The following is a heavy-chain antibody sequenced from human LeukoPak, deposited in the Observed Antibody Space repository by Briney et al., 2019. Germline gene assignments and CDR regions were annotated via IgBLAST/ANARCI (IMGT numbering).Heavy chain of an antibody. CDR2: INHSGST. V-gene: IGHV4-34*01. D-gene: IGHD3-22*01. J-gene: IGHJ4*02. Sequence: SETLSLTCAVYGGSFSGYYWSWIRQPPGKGLEWIGEINHSGSTNYNPSLKSRVTISVDTSKNQFSLKLSSVTAADTAVYYCARGRSYDSSGYYLFDYWGEGTLVTVSS. CDR3: ARGRSYDSSGYYLFDY. CDR1: GGSFSGYY.